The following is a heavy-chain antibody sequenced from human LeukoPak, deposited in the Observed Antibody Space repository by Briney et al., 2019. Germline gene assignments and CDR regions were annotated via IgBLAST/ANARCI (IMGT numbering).Heavy chain of an antibody. CDR1: GFTFSSYA. D-gene: IGHD6-19*01. J-gene: IGHJ4*02. CDR3: AREAGIVVRCSDY. CDR2: ISSNGGST. V-gene: IGHV3-64*01. Sequence: AGGSLRLSRAASGFTFSSYAMHWVRQAPGKGLEYVSAISSNGGSTSYANSVKGRFTISRDNSKNTLYLQMGSLRAEDMAVYYCAREAGIVVRCSDYWGQGTLVTVSS.